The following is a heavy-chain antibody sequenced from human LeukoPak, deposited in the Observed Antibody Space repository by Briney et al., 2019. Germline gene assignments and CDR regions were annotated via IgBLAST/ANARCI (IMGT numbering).Heavy chain of an antibody. J-gene: IGHJ6*03. D-gene: IGHD1-26*01. CDR3: ARDGTETGGYYMDV. CDR2: IYSGGST. Sequence: GGSLRLSCAASEFSVGSNYMTWVRQAPGKGLEWVSLIYSGGSTYYADSVKGRFTISRDNSKNTLYLQMNSLRAEDTAVYYCARDGTETGGYYMDVWGKGTTITVSS. CDR1: EFSVGSNY. V-gene: IGHV3-66*01.